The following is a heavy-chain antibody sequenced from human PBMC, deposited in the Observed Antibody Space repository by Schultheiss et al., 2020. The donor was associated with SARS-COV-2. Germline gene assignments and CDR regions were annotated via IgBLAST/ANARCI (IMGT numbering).Heavy chain of an antibody. CDR2: MFYTDNT. CDR1: GGSISRSGYY. Sequence: SQTLSLTCTVSGGSISRSGYYWGWIRQSPGKGLEWIGSMFYTDNTYYNPPLKSRVTISADTSKNQFSLKLRSVTATDTAVYYCARGLDYWGQGTLVTVSS. V-gene: IGHV4-39*01. J-gene: IGHJ4*02. CDR3: ARGLDY.